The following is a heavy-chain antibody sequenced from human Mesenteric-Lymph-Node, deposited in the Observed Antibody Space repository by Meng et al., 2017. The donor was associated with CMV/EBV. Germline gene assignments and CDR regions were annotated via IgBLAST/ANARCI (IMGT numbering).Heavy chain of an antibody. CDR2: IYYSGST. Sequence: SETLSLTCTVSGGSVSSGSYYWSWIRQPPGKGLESIGYIYYSGSTNYNPSLKSRVTISVDTSKNQFSLKLSSVTAADTAVYYCARALLGGNSFDYWGQGTLVTVYS. CDR3: ARALLGGNSFDY. D-gene: IGHD2-15*01. J-gene: IGHJ4*02. CDR1: GGSVSSGSYY. V-gene: IGHV4-61*01.